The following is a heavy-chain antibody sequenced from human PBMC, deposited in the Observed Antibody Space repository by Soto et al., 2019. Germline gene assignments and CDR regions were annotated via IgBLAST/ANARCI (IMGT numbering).Heavy chain of an antibody. V-gene: IGHV1-69*02. CDR1: GGTFNTYT. CDR3: AITYCRDNSCPRDFDF. D-gene: IGHD2-21*01. CDR2: FIPILDMA. Sequence: QVQVVQSGAEVKKPESSVKVSCKPSGGTFNTYTVNWVRLAPGHGLKWMGRFIPILDMANYAQKFQDRVTITADRSTFTAYMELNSLTSDDTAVYYCAITYCRDNSCPRDFDFWGPGTRVTVSS. J-gene: IGHJ4*02.